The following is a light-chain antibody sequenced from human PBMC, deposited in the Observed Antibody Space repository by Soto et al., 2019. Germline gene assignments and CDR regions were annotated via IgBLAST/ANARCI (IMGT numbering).Light chain of an antibody. CDR3: QSYDSSLHVV. Sequence: QSVLTQSPSVSGAPGQRVTISCTGSSSNRGAGHDVQWYQHLPGTAPKLLIYANNNRPSGVPDRFSGSKSGTSSSLAITGLQAEDEADYYCQSYDSSLHVVFGGGTKVTVL. J-gene: IGLJ2*01. V-gene: IGLV1-40*01. CDR1: SSNRGAGHD. CDR2: ANN.